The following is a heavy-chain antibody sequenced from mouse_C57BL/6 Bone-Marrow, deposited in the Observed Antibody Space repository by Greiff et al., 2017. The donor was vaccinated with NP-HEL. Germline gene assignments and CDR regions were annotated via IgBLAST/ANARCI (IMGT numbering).Heavy chain of an antibody. D-gene: IGHD3-2*02. J-gene: IGHJ4*01. CDR2: IYPGGGYT. CDR1: GYTFTNYW. V-gene: IGHV1-63*01. Sequence: VQLQQSGAELVRPGTSVKMSCKASGYTFTNYWIGWAKQRPGHGLEWIGDIYPGGGYTNSHEKFKGKATLTVDKSSSTAYIQLSSLTSEDSAIYYCARIEGGMHRLLRVLYAMDYWGQGTTVTVSS. CDR3: ARIEGGMHRLLRVLYAMDY.